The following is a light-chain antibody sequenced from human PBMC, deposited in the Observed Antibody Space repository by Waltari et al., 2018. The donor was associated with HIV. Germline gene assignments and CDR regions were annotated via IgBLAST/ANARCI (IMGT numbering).Light chain of an antibody. CDR1: SSNISNNY. Sequence: QSVLTQPPAVSAAPGQTVTLSCSGSSSNISNNYFSWYQQLPGTAPQLLIYDNNRRSSGIPDRFSGSKSGTSATLAIAGLQTGDEADYYCGTWDTSLSAGVFGGGTKVTVL. CDR3: GTWDTSLSAGV. CDR2: DNN. V-gene: IGLV1-51*01. J-gene: IGLJ2*01.